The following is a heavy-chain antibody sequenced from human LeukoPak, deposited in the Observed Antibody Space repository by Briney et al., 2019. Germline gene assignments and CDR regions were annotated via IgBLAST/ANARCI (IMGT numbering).Heavy chain of an antibody. CDR2: TSYDGSNK. V-gene: IGHV3-30-3*01. J-gene: IGHJ4*02. CDR3: ARGSVDDDGGDY. CDR1: GFTFSGYD. D-gene: IGHD4-23*01. Sequence: PGRSLRLSCAASGFTFSGYDMHWVRQAPGKGLEWVAVTSYDGSNKYYADSVKGRFTISRDNSKNTLYLQMNSLRAEDTAVYYCARGSVDDDGGDYWGQGTLVTVSS.